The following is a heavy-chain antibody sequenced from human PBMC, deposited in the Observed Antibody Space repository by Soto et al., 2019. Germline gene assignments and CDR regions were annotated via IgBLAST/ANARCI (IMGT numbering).Heavy chain of an antibody. CDR1: GFTFSSYA. J-gene: IGHJ4*02. Sequence: GGSLRLSCAASGFTFSSYAMSWVRQAPGKGLEWVSAISGSGGSTYYADSVKSRITINPDTSKNQFSLQLNSVTPEDTAVYYCARSVDYSTFDYWGQGTLVTVSS. V-gene: IGHV3-23*01. CDR2: ISGSGGST. CDR3: ARSVDYSTFDY. D-gene: IGHD6-13*01.